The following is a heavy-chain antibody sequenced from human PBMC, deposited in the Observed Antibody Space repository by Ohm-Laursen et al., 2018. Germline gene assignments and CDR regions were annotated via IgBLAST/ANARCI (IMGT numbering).Heavy chain of an antibody. J-gene: IGHJ5*02. CDR2: IYYSGST. D-gene: IGHD2-15*01. Sequence: GTLSLTCIVSGGSISSYYWSWIRQPPGKGLEWIGYIYYSGSTNYNPSLKSRVTISVDTSKNQFSLKLSSVTAADTAVYYCARGFTFGRDLGYCSGGSCFWFDPWGQGTLVTVSS. CDR3: ARGFTFGRDLGYCSGGSCFWFDP. V-gene: IGHV4-59*01. CDR1: GGSISSYY.